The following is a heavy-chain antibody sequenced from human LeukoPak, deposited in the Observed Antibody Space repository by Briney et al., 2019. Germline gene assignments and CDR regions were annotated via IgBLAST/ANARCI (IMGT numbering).Heavy chain of an antibody. CDR1: GFIANNYY. D-gene: IGHD1-26*01. Sequence: GGSLRLSCAASGFIANNYYMFWVRQAPGTGLEWVSVIYSGGNTYYADSVKGRFTISRDNSKNTLYLQMNSLRAEDTAVYYCAKDGEVGASTWFAYWGQGTLVTV. J-gene: IGHJ4*02. CDR2: IYSGGNT. CDR3: AKDGEVGASTWFAY. V-gene: IGHV3-53*01.